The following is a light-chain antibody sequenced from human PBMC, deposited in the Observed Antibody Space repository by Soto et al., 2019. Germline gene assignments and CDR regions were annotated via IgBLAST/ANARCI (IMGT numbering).Light chain of an antibody. CDR2: AAS. J-gene: IGKJ2*01. Sequence: DIQMTQSPSSLSASVGDRVTITCRASQSISSYLNWYQQKPGKAPKLLIYAASNLQSGVPSRFSGSGSGTDFTLPIRSLQPEDFATYYCQQSYSTPYTFGQGPKVDI. V-gene: IGKV1-39*01. CDR1: QSISSY. CDR3: QQSYSTPYT.